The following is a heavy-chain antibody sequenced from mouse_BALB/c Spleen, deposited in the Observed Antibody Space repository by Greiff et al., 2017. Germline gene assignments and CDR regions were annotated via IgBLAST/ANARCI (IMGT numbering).Heavy chain of an antibody. J-gene: IGHJ1*01. V-gene: IGHV1-14*01. CDR3: ARYQDDGTGYFDV. CDR2: INPYNDGT. D-gene: IGHD2-3*01. CDR1: GYTFTSYV. Sequence: VQLKQSGPELVKPGASVKMSCKASGYTFTSYVMHWVKQKPGQGLEWIGYINPYNDGTKYNEKFKGKATLTSDKSSSTAYMELSSLTSEDSAVYYCARYQDDGTGYFDVWGAGTTVTVSS.